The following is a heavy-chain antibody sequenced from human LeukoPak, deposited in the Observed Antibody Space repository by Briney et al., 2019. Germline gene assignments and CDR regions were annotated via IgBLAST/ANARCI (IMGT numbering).Heavy chain of an antibody. CDR2: TWYDGRNS. CDR3: SREVAPLYFLDCMDV. Sequence: PGRCLRLSCAASRFTFSSYGMNWVRQAPGKGVEWVAGTWYDGRNSYYAASVKGRFTISRDDSRTTAYLLMNRPRAEDPAVYYCSREVAPLYFLDCMDVWGGGTTVSVSS. V-gene: IGHV3-33*01. J-gene: IGHJ6*01. CDR1: RFTFSSYG. D-gene: IGHD2/OR15-2a*01.